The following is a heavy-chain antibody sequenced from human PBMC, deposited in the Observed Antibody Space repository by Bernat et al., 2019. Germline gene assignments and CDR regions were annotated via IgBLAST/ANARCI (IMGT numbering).Heavy chain of an antibody. CDR1: GFSVSSNY. CDR2: IYSGGGT. D-gene: IGHD6-19*01. CDR3: ARTPFRVAVVGTYHFDY. V-gene: IGHV3-53*05. Sequence: EVQLVETGGGLIQPGGSLRLSCAASGFSVSSNYMSWVRQAPGKGLEWVSVIYSGGGTYYADSVKGRFTISRDNSKNTVSLQMNSLRAEDTAVYYWARTPFRVAVVGTYHFDYWGQGTLVTVS. J-gene: IGHJ4*02.